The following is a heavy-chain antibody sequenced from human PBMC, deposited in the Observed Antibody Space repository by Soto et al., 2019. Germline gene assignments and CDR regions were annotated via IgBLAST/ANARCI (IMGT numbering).Heavy chain of an antibody. Sequence: QVHLQESGPGLVKPSETLSLTCSVFGDSISRYYWSWIRQPAGKGLEFIGRIYNSGIINYNPSLESRVTMSVDPSKNQISLQLSSATAADTAMYYCARGPYCGEECYLAYWGQGTLVTVSP. V-gene: IGHV4-4*07. CDR1: GDSISRYY. D-gene: IGHD2-21*01. J-gene: IGHJ4*02. CDR3: ARGPYCGEECYLAY. CDR2: IYNSGII.